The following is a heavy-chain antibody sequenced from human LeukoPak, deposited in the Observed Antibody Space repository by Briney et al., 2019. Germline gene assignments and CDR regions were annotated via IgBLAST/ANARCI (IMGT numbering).Heavy chain of an antibody. CDR1: GGSVSSSSYY. CDR3: AGSRTDILTGRDAFDI. Sequence: SETLSLTCTVSGGSVSSSSYYWGWIRQPPEKGLEWIGSIYYSGATYYNPSLKSRVTISVGTSKNQFSLKLSSVTAADTAVYYCAGSRTDILTGRDAFDIWGQGTMVTVSS. V-gene: IGHV4-39*07. J-gene: IGHJ3*02. CDR2: IYYSGAT. D-gene: IGHD3-9*01.